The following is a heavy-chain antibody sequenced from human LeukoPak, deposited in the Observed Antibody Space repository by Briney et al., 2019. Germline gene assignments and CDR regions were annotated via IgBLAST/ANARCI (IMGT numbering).Heavy chain of an antibody. CDR2: ISAYNGNT. J-gene: IGHJ5*02. CDR3: ARTSIAARDSEFDP. Sequence: GASVKVSFKASGYTLSSYGISWVRQAPGQGLEWMGWISAYNGNTNYAQKLQGRVTMTTDTSTTTAYMELRSLRSDDTAVYYCARTSIAARDSEFDPWGQGTLVTVSS. D-gene: IGHD6-6*01. CDR1: GYTLSSYG. V-gene: IGHV1-18*01.